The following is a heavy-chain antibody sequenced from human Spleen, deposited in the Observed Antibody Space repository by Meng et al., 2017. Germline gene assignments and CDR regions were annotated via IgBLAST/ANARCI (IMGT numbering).Heavy chain of an antibody. J-gene: IGHJ4*02. D-gene: IGHD1-26*01. Sequence: GSLRLSCTVSGGSISSSSYYWGWIRQPPGKGLEWIGEINHSGSTNYNPSLESRATISVDTSQNNLSLKLSSVTAADSAVYYCARGTRGIVGATYFDYWGQGTLVTVSS. CDR2: INHSGST. CDR3: ARGTRGIVGATYFDY. V-gene: IGHV4-39*07. CDR1: GGSISSSSYY.